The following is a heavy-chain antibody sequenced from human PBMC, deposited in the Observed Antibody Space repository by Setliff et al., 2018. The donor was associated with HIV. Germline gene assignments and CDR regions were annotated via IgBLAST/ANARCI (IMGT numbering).Heavy chain of an antibody. Sequence: KPSETLSLTCTVSGASISSHYWTWIRQPPGKGLEWIGNIHYTGSTNYNPSLKSRVTISGDSSKKQFSLVLSSVTAADTAVYYCARVPSSGWYGGHHYMDVWGKGATVTVS. CDR3: ARVPSSGWYGGHHYMDV. V-gene: IGHV4-59*11. CDR2: IHYTGST. J-gene: IGHJ6*03. CDR1: GASISSHY. D-gene: IGHD6-19*01.